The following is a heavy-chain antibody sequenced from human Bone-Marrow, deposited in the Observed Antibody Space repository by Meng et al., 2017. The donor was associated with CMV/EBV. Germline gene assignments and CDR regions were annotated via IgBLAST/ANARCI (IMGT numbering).Heavy chain of an antibody. D-gene: IGHD3-10*01. Sequence: QLVQDGAEVKKPGVTVKVSRKASGYTFTSYGISWVRQAPGQGLEWMGWISAYNGNTNYAQKLQGRVTMTTDTSTSTANMELRSLRSDDTAVYYCARAVGSGSYGWFDPWGQGTLVTVSS. CDR1: GYTFTSYG. J-gene: IGHJ5*02. V-gene: IGHV1-18*01. CDR2: ISAYNGNT. CDR3: ARAVGSGSYGWFDP.